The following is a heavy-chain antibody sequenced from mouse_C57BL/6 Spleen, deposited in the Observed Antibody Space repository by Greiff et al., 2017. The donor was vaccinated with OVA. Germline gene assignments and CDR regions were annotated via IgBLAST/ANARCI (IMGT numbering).Heavy chain of an antibody. Sequence: EVQLQQSGPELVKPGASVKIPCKASGYTFTDYNMDWVKQSHGKSLEWIGDINPNNGGTIYNQKFKGKATLTVDKSSSTAYMELRSLTSEDTAVYYGARSYYGSSDWYFDVWGTGTTVTVSS. CDR3: ARSYYGSSDWYFDV. CDR2: INPNNGGT. J-gene: IGHJ1*03. D-gene: IGHD1-1*01. V-gene: IGHV1-18*01. CDR1: GYTFTDYN.